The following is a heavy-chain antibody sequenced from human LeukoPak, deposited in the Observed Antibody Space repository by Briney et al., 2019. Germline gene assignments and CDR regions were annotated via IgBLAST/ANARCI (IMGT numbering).Heavy chain of an antibody. Sequence: PSETLSLTCAVYGGSFSGYYWSWIRQPPGKGLEWIGEINHSGSTNYNPSLKSRVTISVDTSKKHYFLKLSPVTAADTPVYYCARERGRARDYGVIDYWGQGTLVTVSS. J-gene: IGHJ4*02. CDR2: INHSGST. D-gene: IGHD4-17*01. CDR3: ARERGRARDYGVIDY. CDR1: GGSFSGYY. V-gene: IGHV4-34*01.